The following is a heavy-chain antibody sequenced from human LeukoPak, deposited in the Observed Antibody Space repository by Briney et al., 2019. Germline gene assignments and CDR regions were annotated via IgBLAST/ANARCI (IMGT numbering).Heavy chain of an antibody. CDR2: INPNSGST. CDR1: GYTFTGYY. Sequence: WASVKVSCKASGYTFTGYYMHWVRQAPGQGLEWMGWINPNSGSTNYAQKFQDRVTMTRDTSISTAYMELSRLRSDDTAVYYCARRGNIYAYDYWGQGTLVTVSS. J-gene: IGHJ4*02. D-gene: IGHD5-18*01. V-gene: IGHV1-2*02. CDR3: ARRGNIYAYDY.